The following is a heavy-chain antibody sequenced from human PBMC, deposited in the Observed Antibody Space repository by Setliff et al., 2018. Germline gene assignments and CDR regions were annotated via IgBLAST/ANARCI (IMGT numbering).Heavy chain of an antibody. CDR3: ARRMWGYADS. Sequence: GGSLRLSCAASGFTFSSYEMNWVRQAPGKGLEWVSYISSSGSTIYYADSVKGRFTISRDNAKNSLYLQMNSLRAEDTAVYYCARRMWGYADSWGQGTLVTVSS. V-gene: IGHV3-48*03. CDR1: GFTFSSYE. D-gene: IGHD2-15*01. J-gene: IGHJ4*02. CDR2: ISSSGSTI.